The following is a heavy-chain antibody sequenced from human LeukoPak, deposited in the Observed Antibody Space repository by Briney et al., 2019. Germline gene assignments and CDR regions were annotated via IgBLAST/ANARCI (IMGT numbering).Heavy chain of an antibody. J-gene: IGHJ4*02. CDR1: GYTFTGYY. D-gene: IGHD5-18*01. CDR3: ARDGTLIQSGFDY. Sequence: GASVKVSCKASGYTFTGYYMHWVRQAPGQGLEWMGWINPNSGGTNYAQKFQGRVTMTRDTSISTAYMELSRLRSDDTAVYYCARDGTLIQSGFDYWGQGTLVTVSS. CDR2: INPNSGGT. V-gene: IGHV1-2*02.